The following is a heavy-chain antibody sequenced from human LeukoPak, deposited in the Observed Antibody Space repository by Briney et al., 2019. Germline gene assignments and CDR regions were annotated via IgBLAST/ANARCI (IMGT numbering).Heavy chain of an antibody. CDR2: VHLDGRT. CDR1: GGSVTSTNW. J-gene: IGHJ4*02. V-gene: IGHV4-4*02. CDR3: AREGGFFRPLDY. D-gene: IGHD3-3*01. Sequence: PSGTLSLTCGVSGGSVTSTNWWTWVRKPPGTGLEWIGEVHLDGRTNYNPSLKSRLTISVDLSENHISLKLTSVTAADTAVYYCAREGGFFRPLDYSGQGTLVTVSS.